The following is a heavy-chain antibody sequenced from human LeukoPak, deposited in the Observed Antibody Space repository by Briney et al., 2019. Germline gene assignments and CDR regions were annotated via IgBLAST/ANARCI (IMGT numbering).Heavy chain of an antibody. CDR1: GFTFSSYA. J-gene: IGHJ4*02. CDR3: ARVPEYYDFWSGSLYFDY. CDR2: ISYDGSNK. V-gene: IGHV3-30-3*01. D-gene: IGHD3-3*01. Sequence: GGSLRLSCAASGFTFSSYAMHWVRQAPGKGLEWVAVISYDGSNKYYADSVKGRFTISRDNSKNTLYLQMNSLRAEDTAVYYCARVPEYYDFWSGSLYFDYWGQGTLVTVSS.